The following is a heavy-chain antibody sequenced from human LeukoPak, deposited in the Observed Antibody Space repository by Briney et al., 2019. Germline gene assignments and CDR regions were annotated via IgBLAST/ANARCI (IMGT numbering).Heavy chain of an antibody. CDR3: ARGRFYDILTGPPWGLFDY. V-gene: IGHV3-13*01. CDR1: GFTFSSYD. CDR2: IGTAGDT. J-gene: IGHJ4*02. D-gene: IGHD3-9*01. Sequence: PGGSLRLSCAAPGFTFSSYDMHWVRQATGKGLEWVSAIGTAGDTYYPGSVKGRFTISRENAKNSLYLQMNSLRAGDTAVYYCARGRFYDILTGPPWGLFDYWGQGTLVTVSS.